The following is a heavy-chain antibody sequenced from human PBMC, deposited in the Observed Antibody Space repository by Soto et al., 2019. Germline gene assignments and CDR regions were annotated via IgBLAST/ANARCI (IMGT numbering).Heavy chain of an antibody. J-gene: IGHJ4*02. D-gene: IGHD1-20*01. CDR1: GGTFSSYA. CDR2: IIPIFGTA. Sequence: GASVKVSCKASGGTFSSYAISWVRQAPGQGPEWMGGIIPIFGTANYAQKFQGRVTITADESTSTAYMELSSLRSEDTAVYYCATALTGPTDYWGQGTLVTVSS. V-gene: IGHV1-69*13. CDR3: ATALTGPTDY.